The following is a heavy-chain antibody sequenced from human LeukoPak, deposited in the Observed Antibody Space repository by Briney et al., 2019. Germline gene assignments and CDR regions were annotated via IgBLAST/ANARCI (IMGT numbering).Heavy chain of an antibody. V-gene: IGHV3-23*01. CDR3: AKSTNRGIAARPSGY. D-gene: IGHD6-6*01. CDR2: ISGSGGST. CDR1: GFTFRSYA. Sequence: PGGPLSLSCAASGFTFRSYAMSWVRQPPGKGLEWVSAISGSGGSTYYADSVKGRFTISRDNSKNTLYLQMNSLRAEDTAVYYCAKSTNRGIAARPSGYWGQGTLVTVSS. J-gene: IGHJ4*02.